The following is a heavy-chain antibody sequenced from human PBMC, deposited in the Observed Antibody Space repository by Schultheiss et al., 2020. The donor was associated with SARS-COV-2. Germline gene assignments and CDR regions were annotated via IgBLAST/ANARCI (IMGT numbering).Heavy chain of an antibody. V-gene: IGHV1-2*02. CDR1: GYTFTGYY. CDR2: INPNSGGT. Sequence: ASVKVSCKASGYTFTGYYMHWVRQAPGQGLEWMGWINPNSGGTNYAQKFQGRVTMTRDTSTSTAYMELSSLRSEDTAVYYCARARTYSSSSSWFDPWGQGTLVTVSS. D-gene: IGHD6-6*01. CDR3: ARARTYSSSSSWFDP. J-gene: IGHJ5*02.